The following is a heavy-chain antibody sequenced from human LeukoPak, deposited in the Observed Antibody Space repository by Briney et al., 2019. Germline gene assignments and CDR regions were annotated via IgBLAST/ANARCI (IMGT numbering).Heavy chain of an antibody. J-gene: IGHJ4*02. CDR2: ISYSGST. CDR1: CGSISGYH. Sequence: SETLSLTCTVSCGSISGYHWSWIRQPPGKGLEWIGYISYSGSTTYNPSLKSRVTLSVDTTKNQFSLKLISVTAADTAVYYCARGTTVTTYAAHWGQGTLVTVSS. V-gene: IGHV4-59*01. CDR3: ARGTTVTTYAAH. D-gene: IGHD4-17*01.